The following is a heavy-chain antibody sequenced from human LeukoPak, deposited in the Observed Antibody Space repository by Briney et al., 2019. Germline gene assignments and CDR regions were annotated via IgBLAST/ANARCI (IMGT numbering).Heavy chain of an antibody. J-gene: IGHJ4*02. CDR3: ARAYYDFWSGYYRNYFDY. CDR1: GFTFSSHW. CDR2: IKPDGSEK. Sequence: GGSLRLSCAASGFTFSSHWMTWVRQSPGKGLEWVANIKPDGSEKYYVDSVKGRFTISRDNAKNSLYLQMNSLRAEDTAVYYCARAYYDFWSGYYRNYFDYWGQGTLVTVSS. D-gene: IGHD3-3*01. V-gene: IGHV3-7*01.